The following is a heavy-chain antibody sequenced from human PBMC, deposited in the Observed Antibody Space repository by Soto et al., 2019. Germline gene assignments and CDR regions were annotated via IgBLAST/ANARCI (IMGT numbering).Heavy chain of an antibody. Sequence: QVQLQESGPGLVKPSQTLSLTCTVSGGSISSGGYYWSWIRQHPGKGLEWIGYIYYSGSTYYNPSLKSRVTIPVDPSKNQFPLSLSPVTAADTAFFYCGRDRPSDGFRGEYAFDIWGQGTMAPVSS. J-gene: IGHJ3*02. CDR2: IYYSGST. CDR1: GGSISSGGYY. D-gene: IGHD3-16*01. V-gene: IGHV4-31*03. CDR3: GRDRPSDGFRGEYAFDI.